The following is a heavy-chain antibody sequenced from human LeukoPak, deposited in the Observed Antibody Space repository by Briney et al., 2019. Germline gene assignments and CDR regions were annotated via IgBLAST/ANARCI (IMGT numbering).Heavy chain of an antibody. J-gene: IGHJ6*04. CDR1: GGTFSSYA. V-gene: IGHV1-69*01. D-gene: IGHD4-17*01. CDR2: IIPIFGTA. Sequence: SAKVSCKASGGTFSSYAISWVRQAPGQGLEWMGGIIPIFGTANYAQKFQGRVTITADESTSTAYMELSSLRSEDTAVYYCARVRLYYYYGMDVWGKGTTVTVSS. CDR3: ARVRLYYYYGMDV.